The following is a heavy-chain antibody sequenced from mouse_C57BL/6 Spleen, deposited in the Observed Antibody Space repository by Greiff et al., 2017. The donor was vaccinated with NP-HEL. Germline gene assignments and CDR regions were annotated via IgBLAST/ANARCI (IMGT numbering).Heavy chain of an antibody. CDR1: GYTFTDYN. J-gene: IGHJ1*03. D-gene: IGHD1-1*01. CDR3: ARRRDYDGSSDEEYFDV. CDR2: INPNNGGT. Sequence: VQLQQSGPELVKPGASVKLSCKASGYTFTDYNMHWVKQSHGKSLEWIGYINPNNGGTSYTQKFKGKATLTANKSSSTAYRALRSLTSEDSAVYYCARRRDYDGSSDEEYFDVWGTGTTVTVSS. V-gene: IGHV1-22*01.